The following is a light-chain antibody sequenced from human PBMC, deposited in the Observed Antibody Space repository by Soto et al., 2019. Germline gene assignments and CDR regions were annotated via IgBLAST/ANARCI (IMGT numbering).Light chain of an antibody. Sequence: IQMTQSPSSLSASVGDRVTITCQASQDITNYLISYQQKPGKAPKVLIYDASSLGTGVSSRFSGSGSGTHFTLTISSLQPEDIATYYCQQFDSVPCTFGQGTKLEIK. V-gene: IGKV1-33*01. CDR1: QDITNY. CDR2: DAS. J-gene: IGKJ2*02. CDR3: QQFDSVPCT.